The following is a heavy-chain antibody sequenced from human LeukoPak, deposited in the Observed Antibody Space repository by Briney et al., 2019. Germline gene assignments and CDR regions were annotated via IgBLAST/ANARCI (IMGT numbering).Heavy chain of an antibody. CDR2: ISSSSSYI. Sequence: PGGSLRLSCAASGFTFSSYSMNWVRQAPGKGLEWVSSISSSSSYIYYADSVKGRFTISRDNAKNSLYLQMNSLRAEDTAVYYCARVGRCGGDCYNPWGPDYWGQGTLVTVSS. V-gene: IGHV3-21*01. CDR3: ARVGRCGGDCYNPWGPDY. D-gene: IGHD2-21*02. CDR1: GFTFSSYS. J-gene: IGHJ4*02.